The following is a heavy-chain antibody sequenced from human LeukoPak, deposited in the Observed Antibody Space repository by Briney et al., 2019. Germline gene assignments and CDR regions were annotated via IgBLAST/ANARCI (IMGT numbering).Heavy chain of an antibody. CDR3: ARDTSLLWFGELSHRGLFDY. Sequence: GGSLRLSCAASGFTFSSYWMHWVRQAPGKGLVWVSRINSDGSSTSYADSVKGRFTISRDNAKNTLYLQMNSLRAEDTAVYYCARDTSLLWFGELSHRGLFDYWGQGTLVTVSS. V-gene: IGHV3-74*01. J-gene: IGHJ4*02. CDR2: INSDGSST. D-gene: IGHD3-10*01. CDR1: GFTFSSYW.